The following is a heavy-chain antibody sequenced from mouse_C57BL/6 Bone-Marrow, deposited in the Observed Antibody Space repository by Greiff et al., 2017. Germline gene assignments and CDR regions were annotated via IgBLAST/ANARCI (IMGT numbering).Heavy chain of an antibody. CDR3: ARNYYFDY. CDR2: INPNNGGT. Sequence: EVQLLQSGPGLVKPGASVKMSCKASGYTFTDYNMHWVKQSHGKSLEWIGYINPNNGGTSSNQKFKGKATLAVNKYTSTAYMELRSLTSEDSAVYYCARNYYFDYWGQGTTLTVSS. D-gene: IGHD1-1*02. J-gene: IGHJ2*01. CDR1: GYTFTDYN. V-gene: IGHV1-22*01.